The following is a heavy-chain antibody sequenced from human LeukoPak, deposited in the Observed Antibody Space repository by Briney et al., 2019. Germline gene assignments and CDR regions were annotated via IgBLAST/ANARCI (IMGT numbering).Heavy chain of an antibody. J-gene: IGHJ4*01. CDR3: AXXGVGPAXPXXY. V-gene: IGHV4-59*01. CDR2: IYYSGRT. D-gene: IGHD2-2*01. Sequence: SETLSLTCTVSGGSISSYYWSWIRQPPGKGLEWIGYIYYSGRTNYNPSLKSRVTISVDTSKNQFSLKLSSVTAADTAGYYCAXXGVGPAXPXXYWGXXXXVTV. CDR1: GGSISSYY.